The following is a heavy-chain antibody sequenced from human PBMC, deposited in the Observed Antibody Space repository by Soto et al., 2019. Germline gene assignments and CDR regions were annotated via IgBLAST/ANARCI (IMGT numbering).Heavy chain of an antibody. Sequence: VAEDRCVGFGGGCVRQIHGKGLEWMGIIYPGDSDTRYSPSFQGQVTISADKSISTAYPQWSSLKASDTAMYYCATLITAGSYYLDGMEVWRQGTTVTVFS. J-gene: IGHJ6*02. V-gene: IGHV5-51*01. CDR3: ATLITAGSYYLDGMEV. D-gene: IGHD3-10*01. CDR2: IYPGDSDT. CDR1: EDRCVGFG.